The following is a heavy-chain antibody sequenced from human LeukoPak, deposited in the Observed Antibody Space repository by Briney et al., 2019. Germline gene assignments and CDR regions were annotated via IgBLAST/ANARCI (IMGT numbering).Heavy chain of an antibody. J-gene: IGHJ5*02. Sequence: SETLSLTCTVSGGSISSSSYYWGWIRQPPGKELEWIGSTYYSGSTYYNPSLKSRVTISVDTSKNQFSLKLSSVTAADTAVYYCARSARVYYYDSSGYSWFDPWGQGTLVTVSS. D-gene: IGHD3-22*01. V-gene: IGHV4-39*01. CDR1: GGSISSSSYY. CDR2: TYYSGST. CDR3: ARSARVYYYDSSGYSWFDP.